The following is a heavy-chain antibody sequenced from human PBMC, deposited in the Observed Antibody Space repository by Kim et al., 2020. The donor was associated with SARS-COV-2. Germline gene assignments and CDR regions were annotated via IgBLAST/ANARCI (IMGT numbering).Heavy chain of an antibody. CDR1: GFTFSSYA. CDR2: ISGSGGST. J-gene: IGHJ4*02. CDR3: AKGRGGPAVAHFYRKFDY. D-gene: IGHD6-19*01. V-gene: IGHV3-23*01. Sequence: GGSLRLSCAASGFTFSSYAMSWVRQAPGKGLEWVSAISGSGGSTYYADSVKGRFTISRDNSKNTLYLQMNSLRAEDTAVYYCAKGRGGPAVAHFYRKFDYWGQGTLVTVSS.